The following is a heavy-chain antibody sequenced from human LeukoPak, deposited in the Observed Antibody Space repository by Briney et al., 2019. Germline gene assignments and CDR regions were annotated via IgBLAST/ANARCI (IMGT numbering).Heavy chain of an antibody. CDR1: GFTFSSYW. Sequence: GGSLRLSCAASGFTFSSYWMSWVRQAQGKGLEGVAVLSFDGDEKHYADSVKGRFTISRDNSENTLHLDMYNLRHDDTAIYYCARGIHFRDVWHVREWGQGTLLTVSS. D-gene: IGHD3-16*01. V-gene: IGHV3-30-3*01. CDR2: LSFDGDEK. CDR3: ARGIHFRDVWHVRE. J-gene: IGHJ4*02.